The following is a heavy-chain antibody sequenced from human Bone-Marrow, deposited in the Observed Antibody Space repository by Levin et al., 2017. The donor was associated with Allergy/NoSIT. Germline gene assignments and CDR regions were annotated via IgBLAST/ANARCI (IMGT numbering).Heavy chain of an antibody. J-gene: IGHJ4*02. CDR2: ICHSGQT. D-gene: IGHD3-3*01. V-gene: IGHV4-38-2*02. CDR1: TYSISSGFC. CDR3: ARVESAYFDS. Sequence: GSLRLSCTVSTYSISSGFCWGWIRQSPGKGLEWIASICHSGQTHYNPSLRSRVIISADTSRNLFSLSLSSVTAADTAVYYCARVESAYFDSWGQGSLVTVSS.